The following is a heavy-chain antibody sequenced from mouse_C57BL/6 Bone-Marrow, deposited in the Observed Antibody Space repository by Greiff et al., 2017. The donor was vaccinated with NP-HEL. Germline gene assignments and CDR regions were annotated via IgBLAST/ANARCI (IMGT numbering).Heavy chain of an antibody. CDR1: GYTFTSYW. V-gene: IGHV1-69*01. CDR3: ASSRAWFAY. CDR2: IDPSDSNT. Sequence: VQLQQPGAELVMPGASVKLSCKASGYTFTSYWMHWVKQRPGQGLEWIGEIDPSDSNTNYNQKFKGKSTLTVDKSSSTAYMQLSSLTSEDAAVYYCASSRAWFAYWGQGTLVTVSA. J-gene: IGHJ3*01.